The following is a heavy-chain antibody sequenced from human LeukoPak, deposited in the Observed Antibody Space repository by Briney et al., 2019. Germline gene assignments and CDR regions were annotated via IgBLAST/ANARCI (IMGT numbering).Heavy chain of an antibody. CDR3: ARLADYYDSSGYLGIDY. CDR1: GGSFSGYY. D-gene: IGHD3-22*01. Sequence: SETLSLTCAVYGGSFSGYYWGWIRQPPGKGLEWIGEINHSGSTNYNPSLKSRVTISVDTSKNQFSLKLSSVTAADTAVYYCARLADYYDSSGYLGIDYWGQGTLVTVSS. J-gene: IGHJ4*02. V-gene: IGHV4-34*01. CDR2: INHSGST.